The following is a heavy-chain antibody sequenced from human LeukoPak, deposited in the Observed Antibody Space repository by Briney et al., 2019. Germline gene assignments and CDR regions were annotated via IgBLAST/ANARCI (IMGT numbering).Heavy chain of an antibody. CDR3: ARVYSSSWYGYYMDV. J-gene: IGHJ6*03. D-gene: IGHD6-13*01. CDR1: GFTVSSNY. V-gene: IGHV3-66*01. Sequence: GGSLRLSCAASGFTVSSNYMSWVRQAPGKGLEWVSVIYSGGSTYYADSVKGRFTISRDNSKNTLYLQMNSLRAEDTAVYYCARVYSSSWYGYYMDVWGKGTTVTISS. CDR2: IYSGGST.